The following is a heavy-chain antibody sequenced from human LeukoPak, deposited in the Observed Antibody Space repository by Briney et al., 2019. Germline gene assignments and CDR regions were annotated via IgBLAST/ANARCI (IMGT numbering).Heavy chain of an antibody. V-gene: IGHV4-39*01. D-gene: IGHD3-22*01. CDR3: ARPYYYDSSGLFDY. Sequence: SETLSLTCTVSGGSISSSNYYWAWIRQPPGKGLECIGSIYYSGSTYYNPSLKSRVTISVDTSKNQFSLKLSSVTAADTAVYYCARPYYYDSSGLFDYWGQGTLVTVSS. J-gene: IGHJ4*02. CDR2: IYYSGST. CDR1: GGSISSSNYY.